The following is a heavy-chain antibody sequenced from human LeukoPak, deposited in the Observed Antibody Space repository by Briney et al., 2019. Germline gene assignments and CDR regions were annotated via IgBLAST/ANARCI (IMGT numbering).Heavy chain of an antibody. Sequence: GGSLRLSCAASGFTFSSYGMHWVRQAPGKRLEWVSFIRYDGSNEYYADSVRGRFTISGDNAKNSLYLQMNSLRPEDTALYYCAKDIGSGSYYNFDYWGQGTVVTVSS. D-gene: IGHD3-10*01. J-gene: IGHJ4*02. V-gene: IGHV3-30*02. CDR1: GFTFSSYG. CDR2: IRYDGSNE. CDR3: AKDIGSGSYYNFDY.